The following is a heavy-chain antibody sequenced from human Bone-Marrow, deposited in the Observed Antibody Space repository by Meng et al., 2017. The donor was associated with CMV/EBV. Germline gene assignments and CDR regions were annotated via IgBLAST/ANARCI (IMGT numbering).Heavy chain of an antibody. D-gene: IGHD2-2*01. CDR3: AREAGGYCSSTSCRPAYNWFDP. CDR2: INPNSGGT. Sequence: ASVKVSCKASGYTFTGYYMHWVRQAPGQGLEWMGWINPNSGGTNYAQKFQGRVTMTRDTSISTAYMELSRLRSVDTVVYYCAREAGGYCSSTSCRPAYNWFDPWGQGTLVTVSS. V-gene: IGHV1-2*02. CDR1: GYTFTGYY. J-gene: IGHJ5*02.